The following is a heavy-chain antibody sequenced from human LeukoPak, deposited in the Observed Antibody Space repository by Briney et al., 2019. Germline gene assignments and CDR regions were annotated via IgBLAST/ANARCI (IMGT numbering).Heavy chain of an antibody. CDR2: IYYSGST. CDR3: ARDRLIAAEKVQYYYGMDV. CDR1: GGSISSYY. J-gene: IGHJ6*02. Sequence: PSETLSLTCTVSGGSISSYYWSWIRQPPGKGLEWIGYIYYSGSTNYNPSLKSRVTISVDTSKNQFSLKLSSVTAADTAVYYCARDRLIAAEKVQYYYGMDVWGQGTTVTVSS. V-gene: IGHV4-59*01. D-gene: IGHD6-13*01.